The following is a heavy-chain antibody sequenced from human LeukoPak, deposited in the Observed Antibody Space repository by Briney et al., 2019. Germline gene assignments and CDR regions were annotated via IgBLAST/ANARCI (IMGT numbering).Heavy chain of an antibody. V-gene: IGHV1-69*05. CDR3: ARDRDYCDSSGYYY. Sequence: SVKVSCKASGGTFSSYAISWVRQAPGQGLEWMGGIIPIFGTANYAQKFQGRVTITTDESTSTAYMELSSLRSEDTAVYYCARDRDYCDSSGYYYWGQGTLVTVSS. D-gene: IGHD3-22*01. CDR1: GGTFSSYA. CDR2: IIPIFGTA. J-gene: IGHJ4*02.